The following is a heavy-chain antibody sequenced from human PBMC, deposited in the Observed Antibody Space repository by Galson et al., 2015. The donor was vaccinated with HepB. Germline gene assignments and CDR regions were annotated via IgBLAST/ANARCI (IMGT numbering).Heavy chain of an antibody. V-gene: IGHV3-20*04. CDR1: GFTFDDYG. Sequence: LRLSCAASGFTFDDYGMSWVRQAPGKGLEWVSGINWNGGSTRYADSVKGRFTISRDNAKNSLYLQMNSLRAEDTALYYCARGSGIAVAGTIDYWGQGTLVTVSS. J-gene: IGHJ4*02. CDR2: INWNGGST. CDR3: ARGSGIAVAGTIDY. D-gene: IGHD6-19*01.